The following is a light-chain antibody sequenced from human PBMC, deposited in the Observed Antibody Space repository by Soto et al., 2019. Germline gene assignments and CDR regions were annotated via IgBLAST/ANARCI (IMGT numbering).Light chain of an antibody. J-gene: IGKJ1*01. V-gene: IGKV3-11*01. CDR2: DAS. CDR3: QQRSNWPGT. Sequence: ETVLTQSPAALSLSPGERATLSCRASQSVSSYLAWYQQKPGQAPRLLIYDASNRATGIPARFSGSGSGTDSTLTISSLEPEDFAVYYCQQRSNWPGTFGQGTKVDIK. CDR1: QSVSSY.